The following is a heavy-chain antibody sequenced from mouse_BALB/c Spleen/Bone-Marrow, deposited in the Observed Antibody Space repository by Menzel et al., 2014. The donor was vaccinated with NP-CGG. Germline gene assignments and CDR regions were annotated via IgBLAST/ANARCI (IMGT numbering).Heavy chain of an antibody. CDR2: IYPGNSDT. V-gene: IGHV1-5*01. Sequence: VQLKESGTVLARPGASVKMSCKASGYTFTSYWMHWVKQRPGQGLEWIGAIYPGNSDTSYNQKFKGKAKLTAVTSTSTAYMEPSSLTNEDSAVYYCTRGGGSSYVEFAYWGQGTLVTVSA. D-gene: IGHD1-1*01. CDR3: TRGGGSSYVEFAY. CDR1: GYTFTSYW. J-gene: IGHJ3*01.